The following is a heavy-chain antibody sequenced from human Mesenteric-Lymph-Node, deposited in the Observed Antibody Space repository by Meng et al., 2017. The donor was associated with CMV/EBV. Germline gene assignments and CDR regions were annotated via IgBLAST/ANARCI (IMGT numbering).Heavy chain of an antibody. CDR2: ISGSGLNT. V-gene: IGHV3-23*01. J-gene: IGHJ4*02. CDR3: VKKGGDY. CDR1: GFAFSNYA. Sequence: SLRLSCAASGFAFSNYAMNWVRQAPGKGLEWVSTISGSGLNTYYADSVKGRFTISRDNSKNTLFLQMSSLRVEDTAMYHCVKKGGDYWGQGTLVTVSS.